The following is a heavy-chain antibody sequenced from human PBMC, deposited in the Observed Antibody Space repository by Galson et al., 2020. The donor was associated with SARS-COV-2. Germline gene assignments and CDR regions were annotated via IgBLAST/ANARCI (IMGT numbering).Heavy chain of an antibody. D-gene: IGHD3-10*01. Sequence: SETLSLTCAVYGESLSYSYWTWVRQSPGKGLEWIGEIYHTGSTSYSPSLKSRVTISLDTSKNQFSLKLNSVTAADTAVYYCARGVRTVRGLSRYYYYYYIDVWGMGTTVAVFS. J-gene: IGHJ6*03. CDR1: GESLSYSY. CDR3: ARGVRTVRGLSRYYYYYYIDV. CDR2: IYHTGST. V-gene: IGHV4-34*01.